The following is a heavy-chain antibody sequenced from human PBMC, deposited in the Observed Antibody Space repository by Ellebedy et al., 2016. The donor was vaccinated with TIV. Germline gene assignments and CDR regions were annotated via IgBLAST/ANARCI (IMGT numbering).Heavy chain of an antibody. V-gene: IGHV1-2*02. CDR1: GYTFTDYY. Sequence: AASVKASCKASGYTFTDYYMHWVRHAPGQGLEWIGWINPTSCATKYAQIFQGRVTITRETSINTAYMGLSRLTSDDTAIYYCASVTYDSFPTHPESVGWFDPWGQGTLVTVSS. CDR3: ASVTYDSFPTHPESVGWFDP. CDR2: INPTSCAT. J-gene: IGHJ5*02. D-gene: IGHD3-9*01.